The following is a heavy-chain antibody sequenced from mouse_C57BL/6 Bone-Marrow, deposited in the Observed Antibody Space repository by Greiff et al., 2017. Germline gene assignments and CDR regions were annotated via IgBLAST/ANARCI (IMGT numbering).Heavy chain of an antibody. CDR2: IDPSDSYT. D-gene: IGHD3-3*01. Sequence: QVQLQQPGAELVKPGASVKLSCKASGYTFTSYWMQWVKQRPGQGLEWIGEIDPSDSYTNYNQKFKGKATLTVDTSSSTAYMQLSSLTSEDSAVYYCARWGLYFDYWGQGTTLTVSS. J-gene: IGHJ2*01. V-gene: IGHV1-50*01. CDR1: GYTFTSYW. CDR3: ARWGLYFDY.